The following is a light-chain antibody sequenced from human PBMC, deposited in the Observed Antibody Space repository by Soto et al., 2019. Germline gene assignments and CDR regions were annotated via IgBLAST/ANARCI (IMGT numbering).Light chain of an antibody. J-gene: IGLJ1*01. V-gene: IGLV2-14*01. Sequence: QSALTQPPSASGSPGQSVTITCSGTSSDVGEENYVSWYQQHPGKVPKLLIYEVSDRPSGVSSRFSGSKSGNTASLTISGLQAEDEAHYFCSSYTGTYTYVFGSGTQLTVL. CDR2: EVS. CDR1: SSDVGEENY. CDR3: SSYTGTYTYV.